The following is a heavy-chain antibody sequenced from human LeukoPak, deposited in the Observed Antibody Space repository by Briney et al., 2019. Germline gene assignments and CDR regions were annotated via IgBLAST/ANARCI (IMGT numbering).Heavy chain of an antibody. CDR2: INPNSGGT. D-gene: IGHD5-12*01. CDR3: ARSMDIVATITQGY. J-gene: IGHJ4*02. Sequence: ASVKVSCKASGYTFTGYYMHWVRQAPGQGLEWMGWINPNSGGTNYAQKFQGRVTMTRDTSIGTAYMELSRLRSDDTAVYYCARSMDIVATITQGYWGQGTLVTVSS. V-gene: IGHV1-2*02. CDR1: GYTFTGYY.